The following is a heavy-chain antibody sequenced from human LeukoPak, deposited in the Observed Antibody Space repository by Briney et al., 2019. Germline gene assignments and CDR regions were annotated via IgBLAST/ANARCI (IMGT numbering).Heavy chain of an antibody. D-gene: IGHD6-19*01. CDR2: IYYSGST. CDR3: ARDRGVAVAGTHP. J-gene: IGHJ4*02. Sequence: PSETLSLTCTVSGGSISSYYWSWIRQPPGKGLEWIGYIYYSGSTNYNPSLKSRVTISVDTSKNQFSLKLSSVTAADTAVYYCARDRGVAVAGTHPWGQGTLVTVSS. V-gene: IGHV4-59*12. CDR1: GGSISSYY.